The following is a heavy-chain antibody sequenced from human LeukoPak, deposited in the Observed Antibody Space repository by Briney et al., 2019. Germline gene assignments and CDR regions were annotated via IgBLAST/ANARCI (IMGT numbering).Heavy chain of an antibody. CDR3: ASQRRDGYIGRPFDY. J-gene: IGHJ4*02. CDR1: GGSISSSSYY. CDR2: IYYSGST. Sequence: PSETLSLTCTVSGGSISSSSYYWGWIRQPPGKGLEWIGSIYYSGSTYYNPSLKSRVTISLDTSKNQFSLKLSSVTAADTAVHYCASQRRDGYIGRPFDYWGQGTLVTVSS. V-gene: IGHV4-39*07. D-gene: IGHD5-24*01.